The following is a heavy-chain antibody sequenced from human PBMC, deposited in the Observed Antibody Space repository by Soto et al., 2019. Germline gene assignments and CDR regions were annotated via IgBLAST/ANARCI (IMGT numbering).Heavy chain of an antibody. Sequence: GGSLRLSCAASGFTFTSFAVSWVRQAPGKGLEWVSAISGSGGATYYADSVKGRFTVSRDNSKNQFSLKVNSVTTADTAMYYCARVGSSGWSPDYWGQGTLVTVSS. V-gene: IGHV3-23*01. CDR3: ARVGSSGWSPDY. J-gene: IGHJ4*02. D-gene: IGHD6-19*01. CDR2: ISGSGGAT. CDR1: GFTFTSFA.